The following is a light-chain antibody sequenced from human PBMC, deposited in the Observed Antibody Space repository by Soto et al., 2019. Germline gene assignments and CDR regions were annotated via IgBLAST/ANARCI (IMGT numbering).Light chain of an antibody. CDR1: SSDVGGYNY. V-gene: IGLV2-14*01. Sequence: QSALTQPASVSGSPGQSITISCTGTSSDVGGYNYVSWYQQHPGKAXXLMXXXVXXXXXXXSNXFXXSKXXXXXSXTIXGXXXXXXXDYYCSSYTSSSTGFGTGTKLTVL. J-gene: IGLJ1*01. CDR3: SSYTSSSTG. CDR2: XVX.